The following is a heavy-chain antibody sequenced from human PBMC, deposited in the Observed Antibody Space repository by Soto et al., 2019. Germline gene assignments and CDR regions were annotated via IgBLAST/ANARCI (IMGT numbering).Heavy chain of an antibody. CDR2: ISGSGGSK. CDR1: GFSFTIYA. CDR3: AKGSTFFVGLFDY. Sequence: GGAMTLSFAASGFSFTIYAMSWVRQAPGKGLEWVSAISGSGGSKQYEESVKRRFTISRDNSKHTLYLQMNSMRAEDTAVYYCAKGSTFFVGLFDYWCQGTLVTVSS. D-gene: IGHD3-16*01. V-gene: IGHV3-23*01. J-gene: IGHJ4*02.